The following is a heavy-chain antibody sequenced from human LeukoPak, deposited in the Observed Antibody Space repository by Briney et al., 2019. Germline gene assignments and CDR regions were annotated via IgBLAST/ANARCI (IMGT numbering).Heavy chain of an antibody. CDR1: GGTFSSYV. V-gene: IGHV1-69*13. CDR3: ARDQAPRMITFGGPRRWFDP. D-gene: IGHD3-16*01. J-gene: IGHJ5*02. CDR2: IIPIFETA. Sequence: ASVKVSCRASGGTFSSYVISWVRQAPGQGLEWMGGIIPIFETANYAQKFQGRVTITADESTTTAYMDLSSLRSDDTAVYYCARDQAPRMITFGGPRRWFDPWGQGTLVTVSS.